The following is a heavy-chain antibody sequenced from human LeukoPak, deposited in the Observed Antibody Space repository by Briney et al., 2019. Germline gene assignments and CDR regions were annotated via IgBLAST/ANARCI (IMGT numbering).Heavy chain of an antibody. D-gene: IGHD3-10*01. V-gene: IGHV3-23*01. CDR2: ISGSTGST. CDR1: GFTFSNYA. J-gene: IGHJ4*02. CDR3: ARDSPMVRGVIEDY. Sequence: PGGSLRLSCAASGFTFSNYAMNWVRQAPGKGLGWVSLISGSTGSTYYADSVKGRFSISRDNSKNTVYLQMNSLRVEDTAVYYCARDSPMVRGVIEDYWGQGTLVTVSS.